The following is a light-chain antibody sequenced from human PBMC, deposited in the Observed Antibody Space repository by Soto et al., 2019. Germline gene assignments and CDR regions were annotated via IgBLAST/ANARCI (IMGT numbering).Light chain of an antibody. CDR1: SSDVGGYNY. CDR2: EVS. J-gene: IGLJ1*01. CDR3: SSYAGSNNYV. Sequence: QSALTQPSCASVSPGQSVTISCTGTSSDVGGYNYVSWYQQHPGKAPKLMIYEVSKRPSGVPDRFSGSKSGNTASLTVSGLQAEDEADYYCSSYAGSNNYVFGTGTKVTVL. V-gene: IGLV2-8*01.